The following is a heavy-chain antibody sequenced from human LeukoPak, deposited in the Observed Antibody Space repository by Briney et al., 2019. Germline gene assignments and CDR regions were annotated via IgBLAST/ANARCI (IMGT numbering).Heavy chain of an antibody. J-gene: IGHJ3*02. V-gene: IGHV4-31*03. D-gene: IGHD3-3*01. CDR1: GGSISSGGCY. CDR2: IYYSGST. CDR3: ARIRGVTIPNTGGAFDI. Sequence: SETLSLTCTVSGGSISSGGCYWSWIRQHPGKGLEWIGYIYYSGSTYYNPSLKSRVTISVDTSKNQFSLKLSSVTAADTAVYYCARIRGVTIPNTGGAFDIWGQGTMVTVSS.